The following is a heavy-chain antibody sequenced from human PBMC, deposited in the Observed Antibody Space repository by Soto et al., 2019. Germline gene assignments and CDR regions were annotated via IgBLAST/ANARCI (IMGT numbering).Heavy chain of an antibody. CDR3: ARHLVGYYDSSCMDV. V-gene: IGHV5-51*01. CDR2: IYPGDSDT. Sequence: GESLKISCKGSGYSFTSYWIGWVRQMPGKGLEWMGIIYPGDSDTRYSPSFQGQVTISADKSIGTAYLQWSSLKASDTAMYYCARHLVGYYDSSCMDVWGQGTTVTVSS. CDR1: GYSFTSYW. D-gene: IGHD3-22*01. J-gene: IGHJ6*02.